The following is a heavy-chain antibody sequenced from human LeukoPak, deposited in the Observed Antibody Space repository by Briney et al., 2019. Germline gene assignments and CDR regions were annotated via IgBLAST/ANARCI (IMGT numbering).Heavy chain of an antibody. D-gene: IGHD3-10*01. CDR1: GYTFTGYY. J-gene: IGHJ6*02. CDR2: INPNSGGT. V-gene: IGHV1-2*02. CDR3: AVWFGRYYYYGMDV. Sequence: ASVKVSCKASGYTFTGYYVHWVRQAPGQGLEWMGWINPNSGGTNYAQKFQGRVTMTRDTSISTAYMELSRLRSDDTAVYYCAVWFGRYYYYGMDVWGQGTTVTVSS.